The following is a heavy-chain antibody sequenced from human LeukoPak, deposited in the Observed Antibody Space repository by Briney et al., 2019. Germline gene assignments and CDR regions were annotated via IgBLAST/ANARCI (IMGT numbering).Heavy chain of an antibody. J-gene: IGHJ4*02. CDR1: GYSFTSHG. Sequence: ASVKVSCKTSGYSFTSHGISWVRQAPGQGLEWMGWISGYNGNTNYAQKFQGRVTMTTEASTRTAHMEVRGLRSDDTAVYYCARGGWTTGMDYWGQGTLVTVSS. V-gene: IGHV1-18*01. CDR2: ISGYNGNT. D-gene: IGHD1-14*01. CDR3: ARGGWTTGMDY.